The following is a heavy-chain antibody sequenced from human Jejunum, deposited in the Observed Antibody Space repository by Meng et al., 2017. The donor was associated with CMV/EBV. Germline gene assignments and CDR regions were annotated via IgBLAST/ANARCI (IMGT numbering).Heavy chain of an antibody. V-gene: IGHV3-23*01. Sequence: GFTFSSYALHWVRQAPGKGLEWVSAISGSGGSTYYADSVKGRFTISRDNSKSTLYLQLNSLSAGDTAVYYCAKDENSNYVRWFDPWGQGTLVTVSS. J-gene: IGHJ5*02. D-gene: IGHD1-7*01. CDR1: GFTFSSYA. CDR2: ISGSGGST. CDR3: AKDENSNYVRWFDP.